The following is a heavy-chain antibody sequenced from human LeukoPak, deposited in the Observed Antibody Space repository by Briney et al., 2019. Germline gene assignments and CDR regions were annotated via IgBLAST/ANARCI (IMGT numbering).Heavy chain of an antibody. CDR2: INPNSGNT. D-gene: IGHD3-10*01. V-gene: IGHV1-8*02. CDR1: GYTFTSYG. CDR3: ARRYGSGSSRRAAFDI. J-gene: IGHJ3*02. Sequence: ASVKVSCKASGYTFTSYGISWVRQAPGQGLEWMGWINPNSGNTGYAQKFQGRVTMTRNTSISTAYMELSSLRSEDTAVYYCARRYGSGSSRRAAFDIWGQGTMVTVSS.